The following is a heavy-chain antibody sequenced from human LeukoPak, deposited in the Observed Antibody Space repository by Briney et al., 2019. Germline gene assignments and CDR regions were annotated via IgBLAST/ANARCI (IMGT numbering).Heavy chain of an antibody. CDR1: GGSISSGGYS. J-gene: IGHJ3*02. CDR2: IYHSGST. D-gene: IGHD4-17*01. V-gene: IGHV4-30-2*01. Sequence: SQTLSLTCAVSGGSISSGGYSWSWIRQPPGKGLEWIGYIYHSGSTYYNPSLKSRVTISVDRSKNQFSLKLSSVTAADTAVYYCARGDVYGDYVGAFDIWGQGTMVTVSS. CDR3: ARGDVYGDYVGAFDI.